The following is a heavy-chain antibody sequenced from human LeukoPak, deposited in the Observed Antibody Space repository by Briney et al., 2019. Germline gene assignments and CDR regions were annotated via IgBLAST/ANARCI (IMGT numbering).Heavy chain of an antibody. J-gene: IGHJ6*03. CDR2: IYYSGST. Sequence: SETLSLTCTVSGGSISSSSYYWGWIRQPPGKGLEWIGSIYYSGSTYYNPSLKSRVTISVDTSKNQFSLTLSSVTAADTAVYYCARDRSLDYDILTGYLGRSYYYYYMDVWGKGTTVTVSS. CDR1: GGSISSSSYY. D-gene: IGHD3-9*01. CDR3: ARDRSLDYDILTGYLGRSYYYYYMDV. V-gene: IGHV4-39*07.